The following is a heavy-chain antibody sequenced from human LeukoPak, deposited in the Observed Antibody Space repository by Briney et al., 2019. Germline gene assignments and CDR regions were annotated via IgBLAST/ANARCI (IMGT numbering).Heavy chain of an antibody. CDR1: GFTFSSNS. Sequence: GGSLRLSCAASGFTFSSNSMTWVRQTPGKGLEWVSGISGSGDSTYYAGSVKGRFTISRDNSRNTLYLQMSSLRAEDTAVYYCAKWSGFGDDWGQGTLVTVSS. CDR3: AKWSGFGDD. D-gene: IGHD3-10*01. J-gene: IGHJ4*02. CDR2: ISGSGDST. V-gene: IGHV3-23*01.